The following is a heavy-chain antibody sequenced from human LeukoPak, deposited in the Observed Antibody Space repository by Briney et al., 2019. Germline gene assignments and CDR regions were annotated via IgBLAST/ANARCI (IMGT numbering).Heavy chain of an antibody. CDR2: INHSGST. CDR1: GGSFSGYY. V-gene: IGHV4-34*01. D-gene: IGHD4-17*01. Sequence: PSETLSLTCAVYGGSFSGYYWSWIRQPPGKGLEWIGEINHSGSTNYNPSLKSRVTISVDTSKNQFSLKLSSVTAADTAVYYCARLPTTVTSYFDYWGQGTLVTVSS. CDR3: ARLPTTVTSYFDY. J-gene: IGHJ4*02.